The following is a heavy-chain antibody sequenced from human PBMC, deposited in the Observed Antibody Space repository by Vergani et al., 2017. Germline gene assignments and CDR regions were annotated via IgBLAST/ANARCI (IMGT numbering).Heavy chain of an antibody. D-gene: IGHD3-16*02. J-gene: IGHJ4*02. V-gene: IGHV4-31*03. CDR3: ARGPVDDVWGSYRTGSSDY. Sequence: QVQLQESGPGLVKPSETLSLTCTVSGGSINSGSYYWSLIRQPPGKGLEWIGYIYNSGSPYYNPSLKSRRTISVDTSKGHFSLRLNSVTAADTAVYYCARGPVDDVWGSYRTGSSDYWGQGTLVTVSS. CDR2: IYNSGSP. CDR1: GGSINSGSYY.